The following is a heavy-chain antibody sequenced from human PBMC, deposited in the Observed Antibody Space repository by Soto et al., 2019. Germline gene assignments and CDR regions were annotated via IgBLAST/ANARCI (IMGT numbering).Heavy chain of an antibody. Sequence: QVQLVQSGAEVKKPGASVKVSCKASGYTFTSYGISWVRQAPGQGRESMGWISAYNGNTKYAQQLQERVTMTTDTSTSKAYMELRSRRSDDTAVYYCARDGSGKIDYWGQGTLVTVSS. J-gene: IGHJ4*02. D-gene: IGHD3-10*01. CDR2: ISAYNGNT. V-gene: IGHV1-18*01. CDR3: ARDGSGKIDY. CDR1: GYTFTSYG.